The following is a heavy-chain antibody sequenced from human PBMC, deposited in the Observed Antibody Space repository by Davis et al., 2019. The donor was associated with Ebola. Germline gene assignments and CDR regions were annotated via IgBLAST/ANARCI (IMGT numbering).Heavy chain of an antibody. CDR3: AKSERVFGGIILHWYFDL. CDR2: LSGSGDNT. Sequence: GGSLRLSCAASGFTFSRDAMSWVRQAPGKGLEWVSALSGSGDNTYYADSAKGRFTISRDNSKNTLYLQMNSLRAEDTAVYYCAKSERVFGGIILHWYFDLWGRCTLVTVSS. CDR1: GFTFSRDA. D-gene: IGHD3-16*01. J-gene: IGHJ2*01. V-gene: IGHV3-23*01.